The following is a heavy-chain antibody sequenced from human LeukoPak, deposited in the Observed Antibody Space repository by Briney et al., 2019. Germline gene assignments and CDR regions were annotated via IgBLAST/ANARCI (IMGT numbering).Heavy chain of an antibody. CDR1: GFTFSSYG. Sequence: PGGSLRLSCAASGFTFSSYGMHWVRQAPGKGLEWVAVISYDGSNKYYADSVKGRFTISRDNSKNTLYLQMNSLRAEDTAVYYPVTVATSNDALDIWGQGTMVTVSS. J-gene: IGHJ3*02. V-gene: IGHV3-30*03. D-gene: IGHD1-26*01. CDR3: VTVATSNDALDI. CDR2: ISYDGSNK.